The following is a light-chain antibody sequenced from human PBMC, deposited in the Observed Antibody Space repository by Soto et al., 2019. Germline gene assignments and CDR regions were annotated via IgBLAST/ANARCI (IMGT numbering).Light chain of an antibody. J-gene: IGKJ2*01. CDR3: QQRTNWPPYT. Sequence: EIVLTQSPATLSLSPGERATLSCRASQSVSNYLAWYQQKPGQAPRLLIYDTSSRATGIPARFSCGGSGTDFTLTISSLEPEDFAVYYCQQRTNWPPYTFGQGTKLEMK. CDR1: QSVSNY. CDR2: DTS. V-gene: IGKV3-11*01.